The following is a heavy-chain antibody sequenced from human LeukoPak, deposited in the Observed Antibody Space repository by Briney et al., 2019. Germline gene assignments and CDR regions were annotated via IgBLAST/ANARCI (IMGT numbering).Heavy chain of an antibody. Sequence: GGSLRLSCAASVFTFSTYAITWVPQGPGKGLEWVSAIRPDGDRTYYANSVRGRFTISSDNSKDTVYLQINGLRVEDTAVYYCAREQSGTRGWYTVDYWGQGTLVTVS. CDR1: VFTFSTYA. V-gene: IGHV3-23*01. D-gene: IGHD6-19*01. CDR2: IRPDGDRT. CDR3: AREQSGTRGWYTVDY. J-gene: IGHJ4*02.